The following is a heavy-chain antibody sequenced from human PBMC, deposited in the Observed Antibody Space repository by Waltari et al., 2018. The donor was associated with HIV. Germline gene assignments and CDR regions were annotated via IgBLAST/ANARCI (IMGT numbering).Heavy chain of an antibody. CDR3: AHQISGQWLTPGH. J-gene: IGHJ4*02. CDR2: ISASSFIHT. D-gene: IGHD6-19*01. CDR1: GFAFNNYA. Sequence: EVQLLESGGGLVQPGESLRLSCAASGFAFNNYAMNWVRQAPGKGLEWASAISASSFIHTYYADSVKGRFTVSRDNSKSTVYLQRNSLRVEDTAVYYCAHQISGQWLTPGHWGRGTRVTVSS. V-gene: IGHV3-23*01.